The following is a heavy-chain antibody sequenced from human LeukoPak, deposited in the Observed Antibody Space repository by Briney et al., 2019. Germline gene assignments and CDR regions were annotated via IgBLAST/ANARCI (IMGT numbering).Heavy chain of an antibody. Sequence: GGSLRLSCAPSGFTFSSYAMSWVRQAPGKGLEWVANIKQDGSEKYYVDSVKGRFTISRDNAKNSLYLQMNSLRAEDTAVYYCARLPVGAFDYWGQGTLVTVSS. J-gene: IGHJ4*02. D-gene: IGHD1-26*01. CDR1: GFTFSSYA. V-gene: IGHV3-7*04. CDR2: IKQDGSEK. CDR3: ARLPVGAFDY.